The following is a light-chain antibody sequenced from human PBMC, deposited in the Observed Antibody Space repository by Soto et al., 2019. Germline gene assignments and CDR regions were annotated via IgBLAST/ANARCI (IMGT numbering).Light chain of an antibody. Sequence: MTQSPATLSVSPGERATLSCRASQSVSSNLAWYQQKPGQAPRLLIYGASTRATGIPARFSGSGSGTEFTLTISSLQSEDFAVYYCHQYSNSLSTFGQGTKVEIK. V-gene: IGKV3-15*01. CDR3: HQYSNSLST. CDR2: GAS. J-gene: IGKJ1*01. CDR1: QSVSSN.